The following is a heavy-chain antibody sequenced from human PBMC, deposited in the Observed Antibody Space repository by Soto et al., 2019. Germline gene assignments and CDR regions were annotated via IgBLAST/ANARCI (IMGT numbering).Heavy chain of an antibody. J-gene: IGHJ5*02. Sequence: HPGGSLRLSCAASGFTFSSYAMSWVRQAPGKGLEWVSAISGSGGSTYYADSVKGRFTISRDNSKNTLYLQMNSLRAEDTAVYYCAKGPRVEYSSSHRWFDPWGQGTLVTVSS. CDR3: AKGPRVEYSSSHRWFDP. D-gene: IGHD6-13*01. V-gene: IGHV3-23*01. CDR1: GFTFSSYA. CDR2: ISGSGGST.